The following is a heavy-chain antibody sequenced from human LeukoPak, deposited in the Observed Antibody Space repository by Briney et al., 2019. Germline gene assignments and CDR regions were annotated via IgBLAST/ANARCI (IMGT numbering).Heavy chain of an antibody. Sequence: GGSLRLSFAASGFTFISYEMNWVRRAPGKGLEWVSYIRSSSTIYYADSVKGRFTISSDNAKNSLYLQMNSLRAEDTAVYYCARGATRSQSYYYYYYMDVWGKGTTVTVSS. CDR3: ARGATRSQSYYYYYYMDV. D-gene: IGHD1-26*01. CDR2: IRSSSTI. J-gene: IGHJ6*03. CDR1: GFTFISYE. V-gene: IGHV3-48*03.